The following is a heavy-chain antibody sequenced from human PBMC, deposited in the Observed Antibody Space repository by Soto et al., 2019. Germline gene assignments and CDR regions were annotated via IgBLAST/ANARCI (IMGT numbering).Heavy chain of an antibody. CDR2: ISGSGDST. J-gene: IGHJ1*01. CDR3: AKGVTGIGVAGAGYVQH. Sequence: EVQLLESGGGLVQPGGSLRLSCAASGFTFSSYAMSWVRQAPGKGLEWVSGISGSGDSTYYADSVKGRFTISRDNSKKXXYLQMNSVRAEDTAVYYCAKGVTGIGVAGAGYVQHWGQGALVTVSS. CDR1: GFTFSSYA. D-gene: IGHD6-19*01. V-gene: IGHV3-23*01.